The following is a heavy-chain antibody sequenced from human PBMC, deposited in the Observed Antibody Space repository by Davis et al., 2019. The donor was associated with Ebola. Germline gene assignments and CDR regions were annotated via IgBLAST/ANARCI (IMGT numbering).Heavy chain of an antibody. J-gene: IGHJ6*02. CDR3: ASGHCSSTSCYHYYYGMDV. Sequence: ASVKVSCKASGYTFTSYGISWVRQAPGQGLEWMGWISAYTGNTNYAQKFQGRVTMTTDTSTSIVYMELRSLRSDDTAVYYCASGHCSSTSCYHYYYGMDVWGQGTTVTVSS. D-gene: IGHD2-2*01. CDR2: ISAYTGNT. V-gene: IGHV1-18*01. CDR1: GYTFTSYG.